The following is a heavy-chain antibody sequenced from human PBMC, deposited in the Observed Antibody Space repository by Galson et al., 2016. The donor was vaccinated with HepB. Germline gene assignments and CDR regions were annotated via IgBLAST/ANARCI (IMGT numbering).Heavy chain of an antibody. D-gene: IGHD5-12*01. Sequence: LSLTCTVSGGSISDYYWSWIRQSPGKGLEWIAYIHDSGSATPNPSLRGRDTISMDRSKNEFSLRLTSVTAADTAVYYCARDQSYSSGYQSFDSWGQGILVTVSS. CDR2: IHDSGSA. CDR1: GGSISDYY. V-gene: IGHV4-59*01. J-gene: IGHJ4*02. CDR3: ARDQSYSSGYQSFDS.